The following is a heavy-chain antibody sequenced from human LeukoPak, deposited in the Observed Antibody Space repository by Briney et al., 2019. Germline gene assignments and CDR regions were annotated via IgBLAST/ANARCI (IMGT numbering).Heavy chain of an antibody. J-gene: IGHJ4*02. V-gene: IGHV1-46*01. CDR1: GYTFTSYY. Sequence: ASVKVSCKASGYTFTSYYMHWVRQAPGQGLEWMGIINPSGGSTSYAQKFQGRVTMTRDTSTSTVYMELSSLRSEDTAVYYCARSPYYYDSSGYYQPSSKIDYWGQGTLVTVSS. CDR2: INPSGGST. D-gene: IGHD3-22*01. CDR3: ARSPYYYDSSGYYQPSSKIDY.